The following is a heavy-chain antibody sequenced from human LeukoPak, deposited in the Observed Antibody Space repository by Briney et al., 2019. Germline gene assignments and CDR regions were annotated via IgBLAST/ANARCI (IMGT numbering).Heavy chain of an antibody. D-gene: IGHD3-10*01. Sequence: PGGSLRLSCAASGFTVSSNYMSWVRQAPGKGLEWVSVIYSGGSTYYADSVKGRFTISRDNSKNTLYLQMNSLRAEDTAVYYCARTQLNYHGSGSFKNWGQGTLVTVSS. CDR1: GFTVSSNY. CDR2: IYSGGST. V-gene: IGHV3-53*01. CDR3: ARTQLNYHGSGSFKN. J-gene: IGHJ4*02.